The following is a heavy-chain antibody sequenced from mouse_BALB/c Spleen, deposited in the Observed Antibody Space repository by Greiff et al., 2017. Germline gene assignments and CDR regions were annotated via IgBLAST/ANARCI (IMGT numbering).Heavy chain of an antibody. Sequence: VQLVASGGGLVQPGGSRKLSCAASGFTFSSFGMHWVRQAPETGLEWVAYISSGSSTIYYADTVKGRFPISIDNPKNNLFLQMTSLRSEDMAIYDCARWDWDGFAYWGQGTLVTVSA. V-gene: IGHV5-17*02. CDR2: ISSGSSTI. D-gene: IGHD4-1*01. CDR3: ARWDWDGFAY. J-gene: IGHJ3*01. CDR1: GFTFSSFG.